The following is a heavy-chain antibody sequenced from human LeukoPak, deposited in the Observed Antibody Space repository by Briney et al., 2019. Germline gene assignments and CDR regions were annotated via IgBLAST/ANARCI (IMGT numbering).Heavy chain of an antibody. D-gene: IGHD3-10*01. J-gene: IGHJ6*03. CDR2: ISGSGGST. CDR1: GFTFSSYG. Sequence: PGGSLRLSCAASGFTFSSYGMSWVRQAPGKGLEWVSAISGSGGSTYYADSVKGRFTISRDNSKNTLYLQMNSLRAEDTAVYYCAKAVLLWFGEQAYYYYYYMDVWGKGTTVTISS. V-gene: IGHV3-23*01. CDR3: AKAVLLWFGEQAYYYYYYMDV.